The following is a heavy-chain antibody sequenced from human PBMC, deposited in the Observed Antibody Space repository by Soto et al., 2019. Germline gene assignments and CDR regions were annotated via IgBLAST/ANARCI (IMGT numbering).Heavy chain of an antibody. CDR3: ARGTTVPTRDAFDI. CDR1: GGSTSSGAYY. CDR2: IYYSGST. D-gene: IGHD5-12*01. J-gene: IGHJ3*02. Sequence: SETLSLTCSVSGGSTSSGAYYWSWIRQRPGNGLEWIGYIYYSGSTYYNPSLKSRITMSIDTSKNQFSLKLSSVTAADTAVYYCARGTTVPTRDAFDIWGQGTMVTVSS. V-gene: IGHV4-31*03.